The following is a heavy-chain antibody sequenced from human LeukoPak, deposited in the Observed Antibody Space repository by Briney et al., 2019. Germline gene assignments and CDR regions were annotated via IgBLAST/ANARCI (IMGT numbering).Heavy chain of an antibody. CDR3: ARDIGSNGDYHFDY. D-gene: IGHD4-17*01. CDR2: IYYDGGKK. CDR1: GFTFSNYG. V-gene: IGHV3-33*01. Sequence: GGSLRLSCAASGFTFSNYGFHWVRQPPGKGLEWVALIYYDGGKKYYADSVKGRFTISRDDSENTLYLQMNSLRAEDTALYYCARDIGSNGDYHFDYWGQGTLSPSPQ. J-gene: IGHJ4*02.